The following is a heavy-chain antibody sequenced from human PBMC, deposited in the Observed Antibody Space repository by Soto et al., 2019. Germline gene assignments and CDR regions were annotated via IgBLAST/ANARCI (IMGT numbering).Heavy chain of an antibody. CDR1: GGSVSSADDY. CDR2: IYYSGST. J-gene: IGHJ4*02. CDR3: ASDRPPRSGRYGVDY. Sequence: SETLSLTCAVCGGSVSSADDYWSWIRQPPWQGLEWIVYIYYSGSTYYNPSLKSRVTISVDTSKNQFSLKLSSVTAAETAVYYCASDRPPRSGRYGVDYWGQGTLVTVPS. V-gene: IGHV4-30-4*02. D-gene: IGHD1-26*01.